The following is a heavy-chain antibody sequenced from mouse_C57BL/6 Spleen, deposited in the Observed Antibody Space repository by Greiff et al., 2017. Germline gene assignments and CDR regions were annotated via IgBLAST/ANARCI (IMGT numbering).Heavy chain of an antibody. J-gene: IGHJ4*01. V-gene: IGHV5-17*01. CDR1: GFTFSDYG. CDR2: ISSGSSTI. Sequence: EVMLVESGGGLVKPGGSLKLSCAASGFTFSDYGMHWVRQAPEKGLEWVAYISSGSSTIYYADTVKGRFTISRDNAKNTLFLQMNRLRSEDTAMYYCARPAYYCGSSLYYAMDYWGQGTSVTVSS. D-gene: IGHD1-1*01. CDR3: ARPAYYCGSSLYYAMDY.